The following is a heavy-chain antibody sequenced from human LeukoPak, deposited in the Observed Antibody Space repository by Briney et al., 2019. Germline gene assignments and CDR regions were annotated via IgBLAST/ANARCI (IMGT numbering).Heavy chain of an antibody. Sequence: GGSLRLSCAASGFTFSISAMAWVRQAPGKGLEWVSAISGGGGSTHYADSVKGRFTISRDNSKNTLYLQMNSLRSEDTAVYYCARKRGGYCSGGSCYVYYYYYGMDVWGQGTTVTVSS. CDR3: ARKRGGYCSGGSCYVYYYYYGMDV. V-gene: IGHV3-23*01. D-gene: IGHD2-15*01. J-gene: IGHJ6*02. CDR1: GFTFSISA. CDR2: ISGGGGST.